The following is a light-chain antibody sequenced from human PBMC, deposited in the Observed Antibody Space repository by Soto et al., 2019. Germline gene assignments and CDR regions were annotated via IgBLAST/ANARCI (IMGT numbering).Light chain of an antibody. Sequence: IQFTHSPSXLSXSXXXXXXXXXXASQSISSYLNWYQQKPGKAPKLLIYAASSLQSGVPSRFSGSGSGTDFTLTISSLQPEDFATYYCQQSYSTPITFGQGTRLEI. CDR3: QQSYSTPIT. J-gene: IGKJ5*01. CDR1: QSISSY. CDR2: AAS. V-gene: IGKV1-39*01.